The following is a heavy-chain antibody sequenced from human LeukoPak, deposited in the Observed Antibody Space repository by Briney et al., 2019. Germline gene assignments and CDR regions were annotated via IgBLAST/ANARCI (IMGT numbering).Heavy chain of an antibody. CDR3: ARDPGYCSGGSCSDYYYMDV. CDR2: INHSGST. V-gene: IGHV4-34*01. CDR1: GGSFSGYY. D-gene: IGHD2-15*01. J-gene: IGHJ6*03. Sequence: SETLSLTCAVYGGSFSGYYWSWIRQPPGKGLEWIGEINHSGSTNYNPSLKSRVTISVDTSKNQFSLKLSSVTAADTAVYYCARDPGYCSGGSCSDYYYMDVWGKGTTVTVSS.